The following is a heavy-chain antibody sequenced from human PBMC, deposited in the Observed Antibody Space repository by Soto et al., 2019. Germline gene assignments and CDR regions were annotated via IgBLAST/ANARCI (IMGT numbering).Heavy chain of an antibody. J-gene: IGHJ6*02. Sequence: PGESLKISCKGSGYTFTSYWLGWVRQMPGKGPEWMGIINPHDSDVRYSPSFQGQVTISADKAISTVYLRWNSLKASDTAMYFCTRQMIQPHIGYNMDVWGQGTTVTVSS. D-gene: IGHD1-1*01. CDR1: GYTFTSYW. CDR3: TRQMIQPHIGYNMDV. V-gene: IGHV5-51*01. CDR2: INPHDSDV.